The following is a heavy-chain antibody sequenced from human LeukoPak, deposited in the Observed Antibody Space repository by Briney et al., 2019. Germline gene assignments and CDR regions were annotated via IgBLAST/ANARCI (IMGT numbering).Heavy chain of an antibody. Sequence: SETLSLTCTVSGGSISSSSYYWGWIRQPPGKGLEWIGSIYYSGSTYYNPSLKSRVTISVDTSKNQFSLKLSSVTAADTAVYYCARHLDGLNWFDPWGQGTLVTVSS. CDR3: ARHLDGLNWFDP. J-gene: IGHJ5*02. CDR1: GGSISSSSYY. D-gene: IGHD3-3*01. CDR2: IYYSGST. V-gene: IGHV4-39*01.